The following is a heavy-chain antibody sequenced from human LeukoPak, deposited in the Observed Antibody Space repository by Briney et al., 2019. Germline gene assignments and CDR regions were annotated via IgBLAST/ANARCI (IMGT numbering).Heavy chain of an antibody. CDR2: IYWDEDK. V-gene: IGHV2-5*02. CDR1: GFALSTSGVG. D-gene: IGHD4-17*01. Sequence: SGPTLVNPTQTLTLTFTFSGFALSTSGVGVGWIRQPPGKALEWLSLIYWDEDKRYSPSLKSRLTITKDTSKNQVVLTMTNMDPVDTATYYCAPTPPAGDYVGYWFDPWGQGTLVTVSS. J-gene: IGHJ5*02. CDR3: APTPPAGDYVGYWFDP.